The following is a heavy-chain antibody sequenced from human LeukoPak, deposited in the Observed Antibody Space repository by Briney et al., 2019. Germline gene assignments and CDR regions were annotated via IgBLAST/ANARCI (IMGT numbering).Heavy chain of an antibody. CDR2: IYTSGSP. Sequence: SQTLSLTCTVSGGSISSGSYYWSWLRQPAGKGLEWIGRIYTSGSPHYHPSLKSLIIISVDPSKNQFSLKLSSVPAADPAVYYCGRGGSYGYYYYYMDVWGKGTTVTVSS. J-gene: IGHJ6*03. CDR1: GGSISSGSYY. CDR3: GRGGSYGYYYYYMDV. V-gene: IGHV4-61*02. D-gene: IGHD5-18*01.